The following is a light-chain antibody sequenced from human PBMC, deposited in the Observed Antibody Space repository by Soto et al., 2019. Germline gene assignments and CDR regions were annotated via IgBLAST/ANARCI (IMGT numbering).Light chain of an antibody. CDR3: QQYGSAWT. Sequence: AIRMTQSPSSLSASTGDRVTITCRASQGISSYLAWYQQKPGKAPKLLIYAASSLQSGVPSKFSGSGSGTDFTLTISRLEPEDVAVYYCQQYGSAWTFGQWTKVHI. V-gene: IGKV1-8*01. J-gene: IGKJ1*01. CDR1: QGISSY. CDR2: AAS.